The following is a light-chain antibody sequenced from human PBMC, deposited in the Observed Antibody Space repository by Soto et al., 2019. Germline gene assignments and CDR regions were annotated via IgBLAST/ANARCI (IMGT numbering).Light chain of an antibody. Sequence: DIQMTQSPSSVSASVGDRVTITCRASQGIRTWLAWYQQKPGKPPKLLIYVASSLQSGVPSRFSGSGCWTAFPLTIGSLQPEDFATYYCQQANSFPFTFGPGTKVDI. CDR3: QQANSFPFT. CDR2: VAS. V-gene: IGKV1-12*02. J-gene: IGKJ3*01. CDR1: QGIRTW.